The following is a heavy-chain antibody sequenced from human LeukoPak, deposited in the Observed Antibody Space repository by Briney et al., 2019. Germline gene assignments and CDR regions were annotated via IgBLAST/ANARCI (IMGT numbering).Heavy chain of an antibody. CDR3: AAIEGSSVYYYYYYLDV. V-gene: IGHV3-74*01. Sequence: GGSLRLSCAVSGFTFTNYWMHWVRQAPGKGVVWVSRINGDGTSIRYADSVKGRFTISRDNAKNTLYLQMNSLRVEDTAVYYCAAIEGSSVYYYYYYLDVWGKGTTVTVSS. CDR2: INGDGTSI. J-gene: IGHJ6*03. D-gene: IGHD6-6*01. CDR1: GFTFTNYW.